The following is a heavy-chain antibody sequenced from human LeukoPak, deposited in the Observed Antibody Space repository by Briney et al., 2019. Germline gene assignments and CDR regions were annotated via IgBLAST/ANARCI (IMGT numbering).Heavy chain of an antibody. J-gene: IGHJ4*02. CDR2: ISGSGAVT. D-gene: IGHD3-10*01. CDR3: AKGTRGSGTSYNDDY. CDR1: GFTFSSYA. V-gene: IGHV3-23*01. Sequence: GGSLRLSCAASGFTFSSYAMRWVRQAPGKGLEWVSTISGSGAVTYYADSVKGRFTISRDNPKNTLYLQMNSLRAEDTAIYYCAKGTRGSGTSYNDDYWGQGTLVTVSS.